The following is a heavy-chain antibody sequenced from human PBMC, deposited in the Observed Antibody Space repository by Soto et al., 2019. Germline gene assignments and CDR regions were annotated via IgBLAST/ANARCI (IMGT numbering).Heavy chain of an antibody. CDR2: INPNSGGT. CDR1: GYTFTGYY. D-gene: IGHD2-2*01. CDR3: ARAEGGVVVPAATFCYFDY. J-gene: IGHJ4*02. Sequence: ASVKVSCKASGYTFTGYYMHWVRQAPGQGLEWMGWINPNSGGTNYAQKFQGWVTMTRDTSISTAYMELSRLRSDDTAVYYCARAEGGVVVPAATFCYFDYWGQGTLVTVSS. V-gene: IGHV1-2*04.